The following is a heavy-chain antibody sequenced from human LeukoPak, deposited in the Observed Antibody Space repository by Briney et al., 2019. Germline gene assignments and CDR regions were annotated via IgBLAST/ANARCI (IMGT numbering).Heavy chain of an antibody. CDR2: INHSGST. CDR1: GGSFSGYY. CDR3: ARAPARYSSAWYGGPTDY. D-gene: IGHD6-19*01. V-gene: IGHV4-34*01. J-gene: IGHJ4*02. Sequence: PAETLSLTCAVYGGSFSGYYWSWIRQPPGKGLEWIGEINHSGSTNYNPSLKSRVTISVDTSKNQFSLKLSSVTAADTAVYYCARAPARYSSAWYGGPTDYWGQGILVTVPS.